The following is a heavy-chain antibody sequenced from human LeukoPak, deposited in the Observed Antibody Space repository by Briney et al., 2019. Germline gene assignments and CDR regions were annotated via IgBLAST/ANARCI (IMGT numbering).Heavy chain of an antibody. CDR1: GFTFDDYA. J-gene: IGHJ3*02. D-gene: IGHD3-22*01. CDR2: ISWNSGSI. CDR3: AKEGPKDYYDSSGYWDAFDI. Sequence: GGSLRLSCAASGFTFDDYAMHWVRQAPGKGLEWVSGISWNSGSIGYADSVKGRFTISRDNAKNSLYLQMNSLRAEDTALYYCAKEGPKDYYDSSGYWDAFDIWGQGTMVTVSS. V-gene: IGHV3-9*01.